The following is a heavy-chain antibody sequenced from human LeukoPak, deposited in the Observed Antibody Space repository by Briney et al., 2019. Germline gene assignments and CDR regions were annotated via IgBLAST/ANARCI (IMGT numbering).Heavy chain of an antibody. Sequence: ASVKVSCKTSGYTFTNYDINWVRQATGQGLEWMGWMNPNSGNTGYAQKFQGRVTMTRNTSISTAYMELSSLRSEDTAVYYCARGRTTVTSDFDYWGQGTLVTVSS. D-gene: IGHD4-17*01. CDR2: MNPNSGNT. CDR1: GYTFTNYD. V-gene: IGHV1-8*01. CDR3: ARGRTTVTSDFDY. J-gene: IGHJ4*02.